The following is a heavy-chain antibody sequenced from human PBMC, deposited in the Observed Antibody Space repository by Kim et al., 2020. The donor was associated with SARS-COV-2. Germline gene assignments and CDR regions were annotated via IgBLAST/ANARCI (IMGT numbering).Heavy chain of an antibody. V-gene: IGHV4-34*01. CDR3: ARGPRSGSSGWYRVWWFDP. CDR2: INHSGST. CDR1: GGSFSGYY. Sequence: SETLSLTCAVYGGSFSGYYWSWIRQPPGKGLEWIGEINHSGSTNYNPSLKSRVTISVDTSKNQFSLKLSSVTAADTAVYYCARGPRSGSSGWYRVWWFDP. J-gene: IGHJ5*02. D-gene: IGHD6-19*01.